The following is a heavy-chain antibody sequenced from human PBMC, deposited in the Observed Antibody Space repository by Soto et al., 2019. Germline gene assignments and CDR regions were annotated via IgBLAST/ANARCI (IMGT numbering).Heavy chain of an antibody. J-gene: IGHJ6*03. D-gene: IGHD3-3*01. CDR3: ARDQKYDFWSGYPTYPYYYYYMDV. Sequence: PWGSLRLSCAASGFTFSSYWMSWVRQAPGKGLEWVANIKQDGSEKYYVDSVKGRFTISRDNAKNSLYLQMNSLRAEDTAVYYCARDQKYDFWSGYPTYPYYYYYMDVWGKGTTVTVSS. CDR2: IKQDGSEK. V-gene: IGHV3-7*01. CDR1: GFTFSSYW.